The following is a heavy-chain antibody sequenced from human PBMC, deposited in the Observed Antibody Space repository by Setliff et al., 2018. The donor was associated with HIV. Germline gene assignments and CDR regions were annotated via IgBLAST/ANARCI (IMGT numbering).Heavy chain of an antibody. V-gene: IGHV1-8*02. CDR3: PTGKNSGYDCDAFDI. CDR1: GYTFTSYD. Sequence: ASVKVSCKASGYTFTSYDINWVRQATGQGLEWMGWMNPNSGNTAYAQKFQGRVTMPRNTSISKAYMELSSLRSEDTAVYYCPTGKNSGYDCDAFDIWGQGTMVTVSS. D-gene: IGHD5-12*01. CDR2: MNPNSGNT. J-gene: IGHJ3*02.